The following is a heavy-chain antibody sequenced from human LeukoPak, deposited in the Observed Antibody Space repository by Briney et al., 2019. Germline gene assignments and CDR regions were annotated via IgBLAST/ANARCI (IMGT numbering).Heavy chain of an antibody. V-gene: IGHV3-23*01. CDR1: GFTFSSYA. Sequence: GGSLRLSCAASGFTFSSYAMSWVRQAPGKGLEWVSAIIDSGDSTYYADSVKGRFTVSRDNSKNTLYLQMNSLRGEDTAVYSCAKGGIYSYFDYWGQGTLVTVSS. CDR3: AKGGIYSYFDY. CDR2: IIDSGDST. J-gene: IGHJ4*02. D-gene: IGHD2/OR15-2a*01.